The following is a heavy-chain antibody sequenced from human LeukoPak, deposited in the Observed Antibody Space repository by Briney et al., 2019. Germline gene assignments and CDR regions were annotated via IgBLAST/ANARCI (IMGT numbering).Heavy chain of an antibody. J-gene: IGHJ4*02. CDR3: VRDYDILTGRTYRLDY. V-gene: IGHV1-69*01. Sequence: ASVKVSCKVSGGAFSSYAISWVRQAPGQGLEWMGGIIPIFGTANYAQKFQGRVTITADESTSTAYMELSSLRSEDTAVYYCVRDYDILTGRTYRLDYWGQGTLVTVSS. D-gene: IGHD3-9*01. CDR2: IIPIFGTA. CDR1: GGAFSSYA.